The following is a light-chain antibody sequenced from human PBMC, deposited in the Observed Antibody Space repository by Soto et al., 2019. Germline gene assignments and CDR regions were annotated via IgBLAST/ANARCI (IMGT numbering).Light chain of an antibody. CDR3: QQYNSIPRT. Sequence: DIQMTQSPSTLSASVGDRVTITCRASQSISSWLAWYQQKPGKAPKLLIYKASSLESGVPSRFSGSGSGTEFNLTISSLQPDDFATYYRQQYNSIPRTFGQGTKLEIK. CDR2: KAS. J-gene: IGKJ2*01. V-gene: IGKV1-5*03. CDR1: QSISSW.